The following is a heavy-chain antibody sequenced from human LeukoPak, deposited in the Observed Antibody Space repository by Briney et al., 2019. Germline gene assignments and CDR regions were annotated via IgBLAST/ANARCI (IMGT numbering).Heavy chain of an antibody. V-gene: IGHV3-30*12. D-gene: IGHD1-1*01. CDR1: GFTFSSYG. CDR2: ISHDGDHK. CDR3: ARESTGSKLDY. J-gene: IGHJ4*02. Sequence: PGGSLRLSCAASGFTFSSYGMHWVRQVPGTGLEWVAVISHDGDHKYHADSVKGRFTISRDNAKNSLYLQMNSLRAEDTAVYYCARESTGSKLDYWGQGTLVAVSS.